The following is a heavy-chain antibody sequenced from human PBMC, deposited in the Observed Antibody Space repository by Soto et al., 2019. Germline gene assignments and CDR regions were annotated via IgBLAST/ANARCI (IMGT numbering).Heavy chain of an antibody. CDR2: ISGSGGDT. D-gene: IGHD1-26*01. CDR1: GFTFSTYA. Sequence: GSLRLSCAASGFTFSTYAMSWVRQAPGKGLEWVSVISGSGGDTYYADSVKGRFTIARDNSKNTLSLQMNSLRAEDTAVYYCARDKLYTGSSDPLDYWGQGTLVTVSS. CDR3: ARDKLYTGSSDPLDY. J-gene: IGHJ4*02. V-gene: IGHV3-23*01.